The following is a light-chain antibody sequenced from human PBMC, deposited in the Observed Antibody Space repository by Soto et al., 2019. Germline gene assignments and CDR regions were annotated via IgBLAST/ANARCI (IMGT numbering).Light chain of an antibody. J-gene: IGLJ2*01. Sequence: QSALTQPASVSGSPGQSITISCTGTSSDVGSYNLVSWYQQHPGKAPKLMIYEVSKRPSGVSNRHSGSKSGNTASLTISGLQAEDEADYYCCSYAGSSTFVVFGGGTQLTLL. CDR2: EVS. V-gene: IGLV2-23*02. CDR3: CSYAGSSTFVV. CDR1: SSDVGSYNL.